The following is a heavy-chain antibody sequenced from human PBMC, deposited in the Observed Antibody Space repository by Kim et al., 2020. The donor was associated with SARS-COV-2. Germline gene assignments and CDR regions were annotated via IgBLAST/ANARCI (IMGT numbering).Heavy chain of an antibody. V-gene: IGHV3-9*01. J-gene: IGHJ2*01. CDR3: AKAYSSSYYWYFDL. D-gene: IGHD6-13*01. Sequence: ADALKGRFTISRDNAKTSLYLQMNSLRAEDTALYYCAKAYSSSYYWYFDLWGRGTLVTVSS.